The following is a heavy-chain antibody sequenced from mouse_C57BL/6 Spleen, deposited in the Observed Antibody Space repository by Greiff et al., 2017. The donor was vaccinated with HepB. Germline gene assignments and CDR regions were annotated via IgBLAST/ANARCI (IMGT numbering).Heavy chain of an antibody. Sequence: VQLQQPGAELVKPGASVKLSCKASGYTFISYWIHWVKQRPGRGLEWIGRIDPNSGGTKYNEKFKNKATLTVDKPSSTAYMQLSSLTSEDSAVYYCAREVITTVVADYWGPGTTLTVSS. CDR3: AREVITTVVADY. V-gene: IGHV1-72*01. CDR2: IDPNSGGT. D-gene: IGHD1-1*01. CDR1: GYTFISYW. J-gene: IGHJ2*01.